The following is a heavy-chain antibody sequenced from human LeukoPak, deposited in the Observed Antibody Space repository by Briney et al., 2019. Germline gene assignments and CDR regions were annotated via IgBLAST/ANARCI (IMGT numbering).Heavy chain of an antibody. J-gene: IGHJ4*02. V-gene: IGHV3-11*05. CDR1: GCTFSDYY. D-gene: IGHD6-19*01. Sequence: PGGSLTLSCAASGCTFSDYYMSWIRQAPGKGLEWVSYISSTSSYINYADSVKGRFTISRDNAKNSLFLQMNSLRAEDTAVYYCARVSQWLVPYWGQGTLVTVSS. CDR2: ISSTSSYI. CDR3: ARVSQWLVPY.